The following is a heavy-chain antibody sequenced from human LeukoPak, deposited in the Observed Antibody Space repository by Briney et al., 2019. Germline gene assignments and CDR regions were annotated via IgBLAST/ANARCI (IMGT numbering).Heavy chain of an antibody. CDR3: TTDSDGNYYDSSGYPFDY. CDR2: IKSKTDGGTT. CDR1: GFTFSNAW. J-gene: IGHJ4*02. Sequence: SGGSLRLSCAASGFTFSNAWMNWVRQAPGKGLEWVGRIKSKTDGGTTDYAASVKGRFTISRDDSKNTLYLQMNSLKTEDTAVYYCTTDSDGNYYDSSGYPFDYWGQGTLVTVSS. V-gene: IGHV3-15*07. D-gene: IGHD3-22*01.